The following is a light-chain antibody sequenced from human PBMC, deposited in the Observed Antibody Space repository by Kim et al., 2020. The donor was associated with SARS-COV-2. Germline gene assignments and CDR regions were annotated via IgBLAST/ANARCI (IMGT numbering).Light chain of an antibody. J-gene: IGLJ3*02. CDR3: QVWDSSSDQWV. Sequence: SYELTQPPSVSEAPGKTATITCGGDDIGTKSVHWYQQKPGQAPVLVIYYDTDRPSGIPERFSASNSGNTATLTVSRVEAGDEADYYCQVWDSSSDQWVYGGGTQLTVL. CDR2: YDT. V-gene: IGLV3-21*04. CDR1: DIGTKS.